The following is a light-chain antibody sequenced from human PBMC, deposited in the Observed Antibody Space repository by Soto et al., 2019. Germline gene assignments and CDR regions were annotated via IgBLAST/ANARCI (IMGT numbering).Light chain of an antibody. CDR1: SSDVGGYTF. V-gene: IGLV2-14*01. CDR3: SSFTSRNTYV. Sequence: ALTQPASVSASPGQSIAISCTGTSSDVGGYTFVSWYQQHPGKAPKLMIYDVSNRPSGISNRFSGSKSGNTASLTISGLQAEDEADYYCSSFTSRNTYVFGTGTKVTVL. J-gene: IGLJ1*01. CDR2: DVS.